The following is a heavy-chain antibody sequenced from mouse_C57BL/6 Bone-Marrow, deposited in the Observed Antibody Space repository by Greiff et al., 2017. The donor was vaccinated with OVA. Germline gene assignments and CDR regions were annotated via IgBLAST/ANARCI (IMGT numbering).Heavy chain of an antibody. V-gene: IGHV2-5*01. Sequence: QVQLKESGPGLVQPSQSLSITCTVSGFSLTSYGVHWVRQSPGKGLEWLGVIWRGGSTDYNAAFMSRLSITKDNSKSQVFFKMNSLQADDTAIYYCALKDGSSPYWYFDVWGTGTTVTVSS. CDR3: ALKDGSSPYWYFDV. J-gene: IGHJ1*03. CDR1: GFSLTSYG. CDR2: IWRGGST. D-gene: IGHD1-1*01.